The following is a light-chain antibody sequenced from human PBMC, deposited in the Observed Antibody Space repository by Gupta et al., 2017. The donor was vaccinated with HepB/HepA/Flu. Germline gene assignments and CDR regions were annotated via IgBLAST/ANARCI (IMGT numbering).Light chain of an antibody. J-gene: IGLJ2*01. CDR1: LLPREY. CDR2: KDR. CDR3: QTADDSGVI. V-gene: IGLV3-25*03. Sequence: SSELTQPPSVSVSPGQTARITCSGDLLPREYAYWYQQKSGQAPVVVIYKDRDRPSGIPERFSGSSSGTKATLTVSGVQAEDEADYDCQTADDSGVIFGGGTKLTVL.